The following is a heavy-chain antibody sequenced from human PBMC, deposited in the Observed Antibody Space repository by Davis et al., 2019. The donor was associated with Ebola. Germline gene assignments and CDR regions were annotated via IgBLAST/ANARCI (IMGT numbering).Heavy chain of an antibody. CDR3: ANFYSSAYYYGMDV. J-gene: IGHJ6*02. V-gene: IGHV4-34*01. Sequence: SETLSLTCAVYGASSGGYYWSWIRQPPRKGLEWIGEINHSGSTNYNPSLKSRVTISVDTSKNQFSLKLSSVTAADTAVYYCANFYSSAYYYGMDVWGQGTTVTVSS. D-gene: IGHD4-11*01. CDR1: GASSGGYY. CDR2: INHSGST.